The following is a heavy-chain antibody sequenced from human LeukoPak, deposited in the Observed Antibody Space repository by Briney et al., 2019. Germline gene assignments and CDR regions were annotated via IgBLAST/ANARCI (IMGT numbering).Heavy chain of an antibody. J-gene: IGHJ4*02. CDR3: ARLKDYRTVYDY. D-gene: IGHD4-11*01. CDR1: GFTFNSHW. CDR2: INQDKTAL. V-gene: IGHV3-7*02. Sequence: GGSLRLSCEASGFTFNSHWMSWVRQAPGEGLEWVASINQDKTALRYVDSVRGRFTTSGDNARSLLYLEMSSLRAEDTAVYFCARLKDYRTVYDYWGPGTLVTVSS.